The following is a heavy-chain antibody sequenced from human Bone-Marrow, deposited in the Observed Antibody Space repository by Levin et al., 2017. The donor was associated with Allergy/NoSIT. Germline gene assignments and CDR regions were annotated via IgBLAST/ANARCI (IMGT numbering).Heavy chain of an antibody. V-gene: IGHV3-11*01. CDR1: GFTFSDYY. Sequence: GESLKISCAASGFTFSDYYMSWIRQAPGKGLEWVSYISSSGSTIYYADSVKGRFTISRDNAKNSLYLQMNSLRAEDTAFYYCARDLRGRAWGGYYTGSYYDYYGMDVWGQGTTVTVSS. CDR3: ARDLRGRAWGGYYTGSYYDYYGMDV. CDR2: ISSSGSTI. D-gene: IGHD3-3*01. J-gene: IGHJ6*02.